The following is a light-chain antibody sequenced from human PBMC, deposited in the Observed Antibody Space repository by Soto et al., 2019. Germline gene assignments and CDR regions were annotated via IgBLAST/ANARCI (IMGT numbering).Light chain of an antibody. V-gene: IGKV3-20*01. CDR2: GAT. J-gene: IGKJ1*01. CDR3: QQYGNPPT. CDR1: QSVTDNY. Sequence: PGERASLSCRASQSVTDNYVAWYQQKPGQAPRLLIHGATFRATAVPDRLSGSGSGTDFTLTISSLEPEDFAVYHCQQYGNPPTFGQGTKVEIK.